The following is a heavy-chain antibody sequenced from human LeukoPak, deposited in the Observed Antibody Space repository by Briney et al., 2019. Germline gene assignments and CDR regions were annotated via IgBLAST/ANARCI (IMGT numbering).Heavy chain of an antibody. Sequence: SQTLSLTCTVSGGSISSGSYYWSWIRQPAGKGLEWIERIYTSGSINYNPSLKSRVTISGDMSKNQFSLKLSSVTAADTAVYYCARDIGWIDYWGQGTLVTVSS. CDR1: GGSISSGSYY. D-gene: IGHD6-19*01. CDR3: ARDIGWIDY. J-gene: IGHJ4*02. CDR2: IYTSGSI. V-gene: IGHV4-61*02.